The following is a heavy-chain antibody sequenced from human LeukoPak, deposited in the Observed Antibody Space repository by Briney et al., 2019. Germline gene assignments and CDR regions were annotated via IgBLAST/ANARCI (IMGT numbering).Heavy chain of an antibody. CDR2: ISGSGGST. Sequence: GGSLRLSCAASGFTFSSYAMSWVRQAPGKGLEWVSAISGSGGSTYYADSVKGRFTISRDNSKNTLYLQMNSLRAEDTAVYYCAKAGGLLLWFGELFAYYFDYWGQGTLVTVSS. J-gene: IGHJ4*02. CDR1: GFTFSSYA. D-gene: IGHD3-10*01. V-gene: IGHV3-23*01. CDR3: AKAGGLLLWFGELFAYYFDY.